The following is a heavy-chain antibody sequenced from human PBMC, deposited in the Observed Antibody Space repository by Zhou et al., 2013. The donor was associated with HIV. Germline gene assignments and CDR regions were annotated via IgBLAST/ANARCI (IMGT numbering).Heavy chain of an antibody. D-gene: IGHD2-21*01. CDR2: INPYNGDV. V-gene: IGHV1-18*01. J-gene: IGHJ3*02. CDR3: ARHRRYGDNSYAFDI. Sequence: QVQLVQSGGEVKKPGASVKVSCKASDPTFTIQGLSWVRQAPEQGLEWMGWINPYNGDVKYAQKFQGRVTITRNTSINTAYMELSSLRSEDTGVYYCARHRRYGDNSYAFDIWGQGTMVTVSS. CDR1: DPTFTIQG.